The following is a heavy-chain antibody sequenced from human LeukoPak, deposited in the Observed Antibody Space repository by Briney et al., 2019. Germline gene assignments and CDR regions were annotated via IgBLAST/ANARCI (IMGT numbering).Heavy chain of an antibody. CDR1: GYTFTSYY. CDR2: INPSGGST. D-gene: IGHD3-22*01. V-gene: IGHV1-46*01. Sequence: ASVKVSCKVSGYTFTSYYMHWMRQAPGQGLEWMGIINPSGGSTSYAQKFQGRVTMTRDTSTSTVYMELSSLRSEDTAVYYCARGPYYYDSSGYYYVYGMDVWGLGTTVTVSS. J-gene: IGHJ6*02. CDR3: ARGPYYYDSSGYYYVYGMDV.